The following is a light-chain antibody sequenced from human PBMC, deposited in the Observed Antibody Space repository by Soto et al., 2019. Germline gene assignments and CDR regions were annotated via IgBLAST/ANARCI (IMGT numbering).Light chain of an antibody. Sequence: QSMLGHPGSVCGSPRRAITIACTGASSDVGSYTYVSWYQQHPGKAPKLMIYEVNNRPSGVSNRFSGSKSGNTASLTISGLHAEDEPDYHCSSYTSSSNLYVFGTGTKVTVL. CDR2: EVN. V-gene: IGLV2-14*01. CDR3: SSYTSSSNLYV. CDR1: SSDVGSYTY. J-gene: IGLJ1*01.